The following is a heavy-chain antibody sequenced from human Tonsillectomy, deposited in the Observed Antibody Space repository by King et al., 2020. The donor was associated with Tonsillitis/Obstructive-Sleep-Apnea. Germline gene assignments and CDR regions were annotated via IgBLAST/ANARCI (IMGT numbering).Heavy chain of an antibody. CDR2: ISWNSGSI. J-gene: IGHJ3*02. D-gene: IGHD1-1*01. CDR1: GFTFDDYA. CDR3: GKDMGQRTWMAFDI. V-gene: IGHV3-9*01. Sequence: VQLVESGGGLVQPGRSLRLSCAASGFTFDDYAMHWVRQAPGKGLEWVSGISWNSGSIGYADSVKGRFTISRDNAKNSLYLQMNSLRAEDTALYYCGKDMGQRTWMAFDIWGQGTMVTVSS.